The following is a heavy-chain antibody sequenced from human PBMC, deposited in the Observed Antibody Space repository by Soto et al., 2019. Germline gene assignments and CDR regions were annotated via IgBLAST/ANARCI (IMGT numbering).Heavy chain of an antibody. V-gene: IGHV5-51*01. Sequence: GESLKISCKGSGYSFTSYWIGWVRQMPGKGLEWMGIIYPGDSDTRYSPSFQGQVTISADKSISTAYLQWSSLKASDTAMYYCAREYGSGSYYNYGMDVWGQGTTVTVSS. CDR2: IYPGDSDT. CDR3: AREYGSGSYYNYGMDV. CDR1: GYSFTSYW. D-gene: IGHD3-10*01. J-gene: IGHJ6*02.